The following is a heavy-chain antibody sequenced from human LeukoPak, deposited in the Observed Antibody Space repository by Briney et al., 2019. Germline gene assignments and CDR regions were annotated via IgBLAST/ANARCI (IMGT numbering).Heavy chain of an antibody. CDR3: ARPSRDGYRYTFDY. J-gene: IGHJ4*02. CDR1: GGSIGSYY. D-gene: IGHD5-24*01. V-gene: IGHV4-59*01. CDR2: IYNSGST. Sequence: KPSETLSLTCTVSGGSIGSYYWSWIRQPPGKGLEWIGYIYNSGSTNYSPSLKSRVSISVDTPKNQFSLRLSSVTAADTAVYHCARPSRDGYRYTFDYWGQGILVTVSS.